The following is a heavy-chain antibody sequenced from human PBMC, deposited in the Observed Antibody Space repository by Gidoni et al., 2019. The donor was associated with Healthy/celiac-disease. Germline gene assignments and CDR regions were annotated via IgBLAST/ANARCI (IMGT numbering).Heavy chain of an antibody. D-gene: IGHD6-13*01. CDR3: ARDIRYSSSWSHFDF. J-gene: IGHJ4*02. Sequence: QLQLQESGPRLVKPSETLSLSCTVSGDSVRNPAYSWGWVRQPPGKGLEWIGTVYYRGTTYYNPSLKSRVTILVHTSLNQFSLRLSSVTAADTAIYYCARDIRYSSSWSHFDFWGQGTLATVSP. CDR1: GDSVRNPAYS. CDR2: VYYRGTT. V-gene: IGHV4-39*07.